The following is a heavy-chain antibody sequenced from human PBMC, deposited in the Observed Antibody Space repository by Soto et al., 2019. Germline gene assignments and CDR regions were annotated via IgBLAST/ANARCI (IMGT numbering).Heavy chain of an antibody. J-gene: IGHJ4*02. CDR3: ARGPSTSGYSGQASDY. V-gene: IGHV4-34*01. Sequence: QVQLQQWGAGLLKPSETLSLTCAVYGGSFSGYYWSWIRQPPGKGLEWIGEINHSGSTNYNPSLKSRVTISVDTSKNQFPLKLSSVTAADTAVYYCARGPSTSGYSGQASDYWGQGTLVTVSS. D-gene: IGHD3-22*01. CDR2: INHSGST. CDR1: GGSFSGYY.